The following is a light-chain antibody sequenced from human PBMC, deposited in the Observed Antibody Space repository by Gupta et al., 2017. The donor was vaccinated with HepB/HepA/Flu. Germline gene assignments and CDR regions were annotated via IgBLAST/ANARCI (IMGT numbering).Light chain of an antibody. V-gene: IGKV3-15*01. Sequence: EKVMTQSPATLSVSPGERVTLSCRASETVTSHLAWYQQKPGQAPRLLIYGASIRATGTPTKFSGSGSRTEFTLTVSSLQSEDSAVYYCQQDDNWPLTFGGGTKVEIK. CDR3: QQDDNWPLT. J-gene: IGKJ4*01. CDR2: GAS. CDR1: ETVTSH.